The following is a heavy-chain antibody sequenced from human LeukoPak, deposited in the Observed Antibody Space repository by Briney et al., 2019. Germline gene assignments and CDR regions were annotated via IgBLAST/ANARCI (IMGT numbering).Heavy chain of an antibody. V-gene: IGHV1-8*01. Sequence: ASVKVSCKASGYTFTSYDINWVRQATGQGLEWMGWMNPNSGNTGYAQKFQGRVTMTRDTSISTAYMEPSRLRSDDTAVYYCARETPYGSGSHDAFDIWGQGTMVTVSS. D-gene: IGHD3-10*01. CDR2: MNPNSGNT. CDR1: GYTFTSYD. J-gene: IGHJ3*02. CDR3: ARETPYGSGSHDAFDI.